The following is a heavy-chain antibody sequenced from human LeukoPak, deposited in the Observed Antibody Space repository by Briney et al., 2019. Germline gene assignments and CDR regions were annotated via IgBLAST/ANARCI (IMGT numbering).Heavy chain of an antibody. Sequence: ASVKVSCKVTGGTSSCYAISWVRQATGQGLEWMGGIIPIFGTANYAQKFQGRVTTTADESTSTAYMELSSLRSEDTAVYYCARGTNYDSSGYYDYWGQGTLVTVSS. CDR1: GGTSSCYA. D-gene: IGHD3-22*01. CDR2: IIPIFGTA. CDR3: ARGTNYDSSGYYDY. J-gene: IGHJ4*02. V-gene: IGHV1-69*13.